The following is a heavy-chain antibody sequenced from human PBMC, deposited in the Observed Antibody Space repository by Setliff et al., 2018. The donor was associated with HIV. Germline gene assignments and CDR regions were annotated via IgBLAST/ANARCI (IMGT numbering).Heavy chain of an antibody. V-gene: IGHV1-2*02. CDR1: GYTFMEYY. CDR3: ARQLSNSFDY. J-gene: IGHJ4*02. CDR2: ISPHSGGT. Sequence: GASVKVSCKASGYTFMEYYIHWVRQAPGRGLEWMGWISPHSGGTRTTRTFRGRVTMTRDTSINTAYMELSGVRSDDTAVYFCARQLSNSFDYWGQGTLVTVSS. D-gene: IGHD1-1*01.